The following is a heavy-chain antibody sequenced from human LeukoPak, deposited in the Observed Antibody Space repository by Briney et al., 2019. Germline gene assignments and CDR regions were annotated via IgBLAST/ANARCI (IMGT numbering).Heavy chain of an antibody. CDR2: ISAYNGNT. V-gene: IGHV1-18*01. CDR3: ARVSAITFGGVIVIENWFDP. D-gene: IGHD3-16*02. J-gene: IGHJ5*02. Sequence: ASVKVSCKASGYTFTSYGISWVRQAPGQGLEWKGWISAYNGNTNYAQKLQGRVTMTTDTSTSTAYMELRSLRSDDTAVYYCARVSAITFGGVIVIENWFDPWGQGTLVTVSS. CDR1: GYTFTSYG.